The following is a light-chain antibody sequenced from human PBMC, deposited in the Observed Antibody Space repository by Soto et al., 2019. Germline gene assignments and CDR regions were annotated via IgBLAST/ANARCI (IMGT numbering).Light chain of an antibody. Sequence: EIVLTQSPATLSVSQGERATLSCRASESVSNNLAWYQQKPGQAPRLLIYGASSRATGIPARFSGSGSGTEFTLTISSLQSEDFAVYYCQQYNMWPLTFGVGTKVEIK. J-gene: IGKJ4*01. CDR2: GAS. V-gene: IGKV3-15*01. CDR1: ESVSNN. CDR3: QQYNMWPLT.